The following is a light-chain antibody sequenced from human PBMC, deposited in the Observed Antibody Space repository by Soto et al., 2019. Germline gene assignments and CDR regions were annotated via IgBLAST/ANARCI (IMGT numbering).Light chain of an antibody. CDR1: NSDVGGYDF. CDR2: EVN. CDR3: SSFAGSNNVL. Sequence: QSALTQPPSASGSPGQSVTISCTGTNSDVGGYDFVSWYQQHPGKAPKLMIYEVNKRPSGVPDRFSGSKSGNTASLTVSGLLAEDEDSYYCSSFAGSNNVLFGGGTQLTVL. V-gene: IGLV2-8*01. J-gene: IGLJ3*02.